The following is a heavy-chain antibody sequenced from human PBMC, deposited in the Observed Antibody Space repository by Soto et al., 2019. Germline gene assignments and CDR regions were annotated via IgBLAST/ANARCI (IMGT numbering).Heavy chain of an antibody. CDR3: VRDYNDGIGRYDY. J-gene: IGHJ4*02. V-gene: IGHV3-30-3*01. CDR2: ISYDGSNK. Sequence: QVQLEESGGAVVQPGRSLRLSCAASGFAFSSYAMQWVRQAPGKGLERVAGISYDGSNKHYADSVKGRYTISRDNSKTTLFLQMNCLSTEDTAVYYCVRDYNDGIGRYDYWGQGTPVTVSS. D-gene: IGHD1-1*01. CDR1: GFAFSSYA.